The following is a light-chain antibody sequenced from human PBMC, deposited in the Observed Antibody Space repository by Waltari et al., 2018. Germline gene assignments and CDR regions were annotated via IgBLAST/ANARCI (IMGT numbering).Light chain of an antibody. V-gene: IGKV4-1*01. Sequence: IVMTQSPHTLAVSLGERATLHCKSSQSVLYSSNNKNYLAWYQQKPGQPPKLLIYGASTRESGVPDRFSGSGSGTDFTLTISSLQAEDVAVYYCQQYYSTPLTFGGGTKVEIK. CDR1: QSVLYSSNNKNY. CDR3: QQYYSTPLT. CDR2: GAS. J-gene: IGKJ4*01.